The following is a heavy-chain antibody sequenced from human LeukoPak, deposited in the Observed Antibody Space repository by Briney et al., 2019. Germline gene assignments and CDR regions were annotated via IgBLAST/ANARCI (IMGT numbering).Heavy chain of an antibody. CDR1: GGSISSSSYY. Sequence: PSETLSLTCTVSGGSISSSSYYWGWIRQPPGKGLEWIGSIYYSGSAYYNPSLKSRVTISVDTSKNQFSLKLSSVTAADTAVYYCARRRSGWRIDYWGQGTLVTVSS. CDR2: IYYSGSA. D-gene: IGHD6-19*01. J-gene: IGHJ4*02. V-gene: IGHV4-39*01. CDR3: ARRRSGWRIDY.